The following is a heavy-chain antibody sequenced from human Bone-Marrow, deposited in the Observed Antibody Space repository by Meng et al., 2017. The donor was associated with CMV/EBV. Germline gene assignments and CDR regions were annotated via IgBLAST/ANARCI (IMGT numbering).Heavy chain of an antibody. J-gene: IGHJ4*02. CDR3: AKGRGRYSSSWYLFDY. Sequence: SETLSLTCAVYGGSFSGYYWSWIRQPPGKGLEWIGEINHSGSTNYNPSLKSRVTISVDTSKNQFSLKLSSVTAADTAVYYCAKGRGRYSSSWYLFDYWGQGLLVTVSS. CDR1: GGSFSGYY. D-gene: IGHD6-13*01. V-gene: IGHV4-34*01. CDR2: INHSGST.